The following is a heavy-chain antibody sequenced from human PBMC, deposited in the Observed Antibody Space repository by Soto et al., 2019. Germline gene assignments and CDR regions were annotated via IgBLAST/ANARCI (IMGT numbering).Heavy chain of an antibody. V-gene: IGHV4-59*01. CDR3: ARGMMTTVTTFDY. J-gene: IGHJ4*02. Sequence: SETLSLTCTVSGGSISSYYWSWIRQPPGKGLEWIGYIFYSGSTNYNPSLKSRVTISVDTSKNQFSLKLSSVTAADTAVYYCARGMMTTVTTFDYWGQGTLVTVSS. CDR2: IFYSGST. D-gene: IGHD4-17*01. CDR1: GGSISSYY.